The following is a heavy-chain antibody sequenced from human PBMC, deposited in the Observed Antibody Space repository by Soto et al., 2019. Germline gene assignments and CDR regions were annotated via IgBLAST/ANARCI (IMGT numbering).Heavy chain of an antibody. Sequence: PGESLKISCKGSGYSFTIYWISWVLQMPWKGLEWMGRIDPSDSYTNYSPSFQGHVTISADKSISTAYLQWSSLKASDTAMYYCAIDSSGTPGYYYYGMDVWGQGTTVTVSS. CDR1: GYSFTIYW. CDR2: IDPSDSYT. J-gene: IGHJ6*02. CDR3: AIDSSGTPGYYYYGMDV. D-gene: IGHD3-22*01. V-gene: IGHV5-10-1*01.